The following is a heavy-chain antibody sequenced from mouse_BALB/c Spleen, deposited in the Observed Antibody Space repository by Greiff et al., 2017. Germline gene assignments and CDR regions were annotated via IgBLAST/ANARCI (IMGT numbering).Heavy chain of an antibody. V-gene: IGHV14-4*02. CDR3: NAIYYYGSRAMDY. CDR1: GFNIKDYY. J-gene: IGHJ4*01. Sequence: QESGAELVRSGASVKLSCTASGFNIKDYYMHWVKQRPEQGLEWIGWIDPENGDTEYAPKFQGKATMTADTSSNTAYLQLSSLTSEDTAVYYCNAIYYYGSRAMDYWGQGTSVTVSS. CDR2: IDPENGDT. D-gene: IGHD1-1*01.